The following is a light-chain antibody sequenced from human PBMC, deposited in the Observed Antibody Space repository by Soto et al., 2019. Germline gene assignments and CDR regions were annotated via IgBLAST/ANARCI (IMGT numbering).Light chain of an antibody. CDR1: SSDDGGYNY. CDR2: DVT. CDR3: SSYTTSNTRQIV. Sequence: QSALTQPASVSGSPGQSITISCTGTSSDDGGYNYVSWYQHHPGKAPKLIIYDVTNRPSGVSNPFSGSKSGNTASLTISVLQPEDEADYYCSSYTTSNTRQIVFGSGTKVTVL. J-gene: IGLJ1*01. V-gene: IGLV2-14*03.